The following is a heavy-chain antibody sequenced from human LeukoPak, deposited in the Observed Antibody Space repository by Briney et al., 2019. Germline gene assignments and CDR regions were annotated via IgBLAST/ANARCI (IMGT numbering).Heavy chain of an antibody. D-gene: IGHD2-2*01. CDR2: IYPGDSAT. CDR3: ARFTSSFDY. CDR1: GYSFTTYW. J-gene: IGHJ4*02. V-gene: IGHV5-51*01. Sequence: GESLKISCKVSGYSFTTYWIGWVRQMPGKGLEWMGIIYPGDSATRYSPSFQGQVTISADKSISTAYLQWSSLRASDTAMYYCARFTSSFDYWGQGTLVTVSS.